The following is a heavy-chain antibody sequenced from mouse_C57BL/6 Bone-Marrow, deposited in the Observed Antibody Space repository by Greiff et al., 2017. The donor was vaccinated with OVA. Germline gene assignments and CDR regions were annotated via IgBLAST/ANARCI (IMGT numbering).Heavy chain of an antibody. J-gene: IGHJ3*01. CDR3: ARDYLFAY. CDR1: GYTFTSYG. CDR2: IYPRSGNT. V-gene: IGHV1-81*01. Sequence: QVQLKQSGAELARPGASVKLSCKASGYTFTSYGISWVKQRTGQGLEWIGEIYPRSGNTYYNEKFKGKATLTADKSSSKAYMELRSLTSYDSAVYFCARDYLFAYWGQGTLVTVSA. D-gene: IGHD2-4*01.